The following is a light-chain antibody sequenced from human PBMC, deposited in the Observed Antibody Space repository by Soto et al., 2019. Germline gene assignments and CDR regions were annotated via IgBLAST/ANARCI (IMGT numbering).Light chain of an antibody. V-gene: IGKV3-20*01. CDR3: QQYSSSPVT. CDR1: QRVSNTY. CDR2: GVS. Sequence: IVLAQSPSTLSLSPGSRPTLSCRASQRVSNTYLAWYQQKHGQAPRLXIYGVSSRATGIPDRFSGSGYGTDFKLTISRLETEDFAVYYCQQYSSSPVTFGGGTKVDIK. J-gene: IGKJ4*01.